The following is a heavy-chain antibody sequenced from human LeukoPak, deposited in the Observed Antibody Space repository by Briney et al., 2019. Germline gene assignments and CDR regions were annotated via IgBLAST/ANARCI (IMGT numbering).Heavy chain of an antibody. Sequence: GGSLRLSCAASGFTFSSYAMHWVRQAPGKGLEWVAVISYDGSNKYYADSVKGRFTISRDNSKNTLYLQMNSLRAEDTAVYYCARDFDPWGQGTLVTVSS. CDR1: GFTFSSYA. J-gene: IGHJ5*02. CDR3: ARDFDP. V-gene: IGHV3-30*07. CDR2: ISYDGSNK.